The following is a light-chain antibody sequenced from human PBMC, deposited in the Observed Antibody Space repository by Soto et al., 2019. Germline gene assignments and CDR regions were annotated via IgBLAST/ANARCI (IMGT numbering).Light chain of an antibody. CDR3: QQYQKWPLT. Sequence: EIVMTQSPATLSVSPGERATLSCRASQSVTTRLAWYQQKPGQAPRLLIYDASTRATGIPARFSGSGSGTEFTLTIGSLQSEDSTVYYCQQYQKWPLTFGPGNNVEI. CDR2: DAS. V-gene: IGKV3-15*01. CDR1: QSVTTR. J-gene: IGKJ3*01.